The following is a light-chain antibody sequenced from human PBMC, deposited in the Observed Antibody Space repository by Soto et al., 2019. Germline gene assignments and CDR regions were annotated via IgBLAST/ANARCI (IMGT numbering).Light chain of an antibody. Sequence: EIVLTQSPGTLPLSQGERANLSCRASQRVRSSYLAWYQQKIGQAPRLLIYGVSNRATGIPDRFSGSGSGTDFTLTISRQECEDFAVSYCQQYGTSPRTFGQGTKGELK. CDR1: QRVRSSY. CDR3: QQYGTSPRT. V-gene: IGKV3-20*01. CDR2: GVS. J-gene: IGKJ1*01.